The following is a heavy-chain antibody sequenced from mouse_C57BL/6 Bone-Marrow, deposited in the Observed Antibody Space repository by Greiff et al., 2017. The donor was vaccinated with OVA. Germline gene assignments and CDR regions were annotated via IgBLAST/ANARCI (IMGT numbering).Heavy chain of an antibody. D-gene: IGHD2-2*01. J-gene: IGHJ2*01. CDR2: ISYDGSN. CDR3: ARGGLRLDY. Sequence: ESGPGLVKPSQSLSLTCSVTGYSITSGYYWNWIRQFPGNKLEWMGYISYDGSNNYNPSLKNRISITRDTSKNQFFLKLNSVTTEDTATYYCARGGLRLDYWGQGTTLTVSS. V-gene: IGHV3-6*01. CDR1: GYSITSGYY.